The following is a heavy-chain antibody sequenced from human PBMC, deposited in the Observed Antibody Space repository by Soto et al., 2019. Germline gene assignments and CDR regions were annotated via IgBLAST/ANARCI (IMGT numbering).Heavy chain of an antibody. CDR1: GFTFSSYG. V-gene: IGHV3-30*18. J-gene: IGHJ4*02. D-gene: IGHD3-3*01. Sequence: GGSLRLSCAASGFTFSSYGMHWVRQAPGQGLKWVAVISYDGSNKYYADSVKGRFTISRDNSKNTLYLQMNSLRAEDTAVYYCAKGRYVFGSGYPDYGGQGTLVTVSS. CDR3: AKGRYVFGSGYPDY. CDR2: ISYDGSNK.